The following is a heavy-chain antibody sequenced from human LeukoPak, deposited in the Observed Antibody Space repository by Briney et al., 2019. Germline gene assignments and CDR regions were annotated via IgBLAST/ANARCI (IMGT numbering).Heavy chain of an antibody. CDR2: INPSGGST. CDR1: GYTFTSYY. Sequence: ASVKVSCKASGYTFTSYYMHWVRQAPGQGLEWMGIINPSGGSTSNAQKFQGRVTMTRDTSTSTAYMELSSLRSEDTAVYYCARVNTIFGYMDVWGKGTTVTVSS. V-gene: IGHV1-46*01. D-gene: IGHD3-3*01. CDR3: ARVNTIFGYMDV. J-gene: IGHJ6*03.